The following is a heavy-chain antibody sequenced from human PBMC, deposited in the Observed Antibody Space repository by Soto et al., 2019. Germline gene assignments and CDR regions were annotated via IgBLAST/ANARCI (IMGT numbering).Heavy chain of an antibody. CDR1: GGTFSSYA. D-gene: IGHD2-2*01. Sequence: QVQLVQSGAEVQKPGSSVKVSCKASGGTFSSYAISWVRQAPGQGLEWMGVIIPISETTNYAQKFQGRVTITADESKSTAYMELSSLRSEDTAVYYCARSQGSSTSLEIYYYYYYGMDVWGQGTTVTVSS. CDR2: IIPISETT. CDR3: ARSQGSSTSLEIYYYYYYGMDV. J-gene: IGHJ6*02. V-gene: IGHV1-69*01.